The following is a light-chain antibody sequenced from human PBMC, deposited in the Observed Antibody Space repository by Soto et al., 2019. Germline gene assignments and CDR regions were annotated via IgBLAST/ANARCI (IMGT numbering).Light chain of an antibody. V-gene: IGLV2-14*01. CDR2: DVI. Sequence: QSALNQPASVSGSPGQSITISCTGTSSNVGGYTYVSWYQQHPGKAPKVMIYDVINRPSGVAIRFSGSKSGNTASLTICGLQGEDEADYCCSSYTSSSFYVFGTGIKLTVL. CDR1: SSNVGGYTY. J-gene: IGLJ1*01. CDR3: SSYTSSSFYV.